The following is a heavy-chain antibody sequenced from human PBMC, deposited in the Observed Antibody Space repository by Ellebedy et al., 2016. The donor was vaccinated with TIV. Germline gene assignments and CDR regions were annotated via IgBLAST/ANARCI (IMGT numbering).Heavy chain of an antibody. D-gene: IGHD4-17*01. CDR2: IFYSGHT. CDR3: ARHPTTVIND. J-gene: IGHJ4*02. V-gene: IGHV4-39*01. Sequence: SETLSLTCTVSGGSISRSSSYWGWIRQTPGKGPECIGSIFYSGHTYYSPSLKSRVTISVDSTKNQYSLSLSSVTAADTAVYYCARHPTTVINDWGRGNLVTVPS. CDR1: GGSISRSSSY.